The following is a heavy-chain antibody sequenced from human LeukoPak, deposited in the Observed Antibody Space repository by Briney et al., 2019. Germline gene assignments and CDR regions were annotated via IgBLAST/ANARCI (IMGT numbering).Heavy chain of an antibody. V-gene: IGHV1-18*01. CDR3: AREWYITGTTDGMDV. J-gene: IGHJ6*02. Sequence: ASVKVSCKASGYTFTSYGISWVRQAPGQGLEWMGWISAYNGNTNYAQKLQGRVTMTTDTSTSTAYTELRSLRSDDTAVYYCAREWYITGTTDGMDVWGQGTTVTVSS. D-gene: IGHD1-14*01. CDR1: GYTFTSYG. CDR2: ISAYNGNT.